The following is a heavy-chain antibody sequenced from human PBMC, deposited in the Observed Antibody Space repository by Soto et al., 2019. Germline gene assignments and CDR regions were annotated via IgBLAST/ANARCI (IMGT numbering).Heavy chain of an antibody. Sequence: GGSLRLSCAASGFTFSSYAMHWVRQAPGKGLEWVAVISYDGSNKYYADSVKGRFTISRDNSKNTLYLQMNSLRAEDTAVYYCARDWCTNGVCWDYWGQGTLVTVSS. CDR2: ISYDGSNK. V-gene: IGHV3-30-3*01. CDR1: GFTFSSYA. D-gene: IGHD2-8*01. J-gene: IGHJ4*02. CDR3: ARDWCTNGVCWDY.